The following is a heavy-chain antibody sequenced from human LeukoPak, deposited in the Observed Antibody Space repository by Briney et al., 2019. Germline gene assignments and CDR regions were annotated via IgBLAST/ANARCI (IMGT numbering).Heavy chain of an antibody. V-gene: IGHV3-23*01. CDR1: GFTFSSYA. Sequence: GGSLRLSCAASGFTFSSYAMSWVRQAPGKGLEWVSAISGSGGSTYYADSVKGRFTISRDNSKNTLYLQMNSLRAEDTAVYYCAKDFPLRYSSHYHDCSGYYYVNFDYWGQGTLVTGSS. CDR2: ISGSGGST. CDR3: AKDFPLRYSSHYHDCSGYYYVNFDY. D-gene: IGHD3-22*01. J-gene: IGHJ4*02.